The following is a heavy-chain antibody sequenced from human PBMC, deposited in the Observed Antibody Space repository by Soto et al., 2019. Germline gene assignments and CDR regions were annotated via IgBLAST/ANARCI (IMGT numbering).Heavy chain of an antibody. CDR2: IYYSGST. V-gene: IGHV4-30-4*01. Sequence: QVQLQESGPGLVKPSQTLSLTCTVSGGSISSGDYYWSWIRQPPGKGLEWIGYIYYSGSTYYNPSLKSRVXXSXDKXKNQFSLKLSSVTAADTAVYYCAGVHVDTAMVVDYWGQGTLVTVSS. D-gene: IGHD5-18*01. CDR3: AGVHVDTAMVVDY. J-gene: IGHJ4*02. CDR1: GGSISSGDYY.